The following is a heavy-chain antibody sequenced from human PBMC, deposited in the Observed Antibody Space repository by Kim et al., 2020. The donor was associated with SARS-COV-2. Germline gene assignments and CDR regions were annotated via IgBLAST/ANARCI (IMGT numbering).Heavy chain of an antibody. CDR1: GYIFTDDF. CDR2: INPHSGDT. J-gene: IGHJ3*01. Sequence: ASVKVSCKASGYIFTDDFIHWVRQAPGQGLESMGWINPHSGDTYFDQKFQGRVTLTGDTSISTAYMEIRGLRSDDTALYFCVRAHSSDWYMNAFDVWGQG. V-gene: IGHV1-2*02. D-gene: IGHD6-19*01. CDR3: VRAHSSDWYMNAFDV.